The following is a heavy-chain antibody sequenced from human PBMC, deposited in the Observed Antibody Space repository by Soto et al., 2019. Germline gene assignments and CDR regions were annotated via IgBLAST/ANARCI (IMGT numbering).Heavy chain of an antibody. D-gene: IGHD2-15*01. V-gene: IGHV1-69*01. CDR2: IIPIFGTA. CDR3: ARAYCSGGSCYRGNWFDP. Sequence: SVKVSCKASGGTFSSYAISWVRQAPGQGLEWMGGIIPIFGTANYAQKFQGRVTITADESTSTAYMELSSLRSEDTAVYYCARAYCSGGSCYRGNWFDPWGQGTLVTVSS. CDR1: GGTFSSYA. J-gene: IGHJ5*02.